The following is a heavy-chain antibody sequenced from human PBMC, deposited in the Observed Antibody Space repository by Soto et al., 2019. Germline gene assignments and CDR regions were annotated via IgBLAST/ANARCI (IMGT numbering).Heavy chain of an antibody. CDR3: ARVGMTANYYYYGMDV. V-gene: IGHV3-7*03. D-gene: IGHD2-21*02. CDR1: GFTFSTYF. Sequence: LRLSCAASGFTFSTYFMSWVRQAPGKGLEWVANIKQDGGEKYYVDSVKGRFIISRDNAKNSVYLQMNSLRAEDTAVYYCARVGMTANYYYYGMDVWGQGTTVTVSS. J-gene: IGHJ6*02. CDR2: IKQDGGEK.